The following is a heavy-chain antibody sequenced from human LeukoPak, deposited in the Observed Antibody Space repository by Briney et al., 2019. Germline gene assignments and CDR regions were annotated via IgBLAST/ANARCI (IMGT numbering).Heavy chain of an antibody. D-gene: IGHD3-22*01. CDR1: GFTFSSYG. Sequence: PGGSLRLSCAASGFTFSSYGMHWVRQAPGKGLEWVAVISYDGSNKYYADSVKGRFTISRDNAKNSLYLQMNSLRAEDTAVYYCARAFRCDSSGYCAHWGQGTLVTVSS. CDR2: ISYDGSNK. V-gene: IGHV3-30*03. CDR3: ARAFRCDSSGYCAH. J-gene: IGHJ4*02.